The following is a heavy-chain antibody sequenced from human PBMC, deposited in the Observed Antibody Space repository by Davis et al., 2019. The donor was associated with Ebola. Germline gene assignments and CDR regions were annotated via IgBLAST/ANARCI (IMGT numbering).Heavy chain of an antibody. CDR2: MSPDGTRT. D-gene: IGHD3-16*01. CDR3: AREARGSLGWFDP. V-gene: IGHV3-74*01. CDR1: GFTFPNAW. J-gene: IGHJ5*02. Sequence: GESLKISCAASGFTFPNAWMHWVRQAPGKGLVWVSRMSPDGTRTDYADSVKGRFSISRDTAKNSLYLQMNSLRAEDTAVYYCAREARGSLGWFDPWGQGTLVTVSS.